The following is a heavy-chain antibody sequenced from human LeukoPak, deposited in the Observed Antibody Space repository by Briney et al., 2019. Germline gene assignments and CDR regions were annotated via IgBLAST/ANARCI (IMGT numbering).Heavy chain of an antibody. CDR2: ISSSSSYI. J-gene: IGHJ1*01. CDR3: ARVYCSSTSCYRTPVGYFQH. V-gene: IGHV3-21*01. D-gene: IGHD2-2*01. Sequence: PGGSLRLSCAASGFTFSSYSMNWVRQAPGKGLEWVSSISSSSSYIYYADSVKGRFTISRDNAKNSLYLQMNGLRAEDTAVYYCARVYCSSTSCYRTPVGYFQHWGQGTLVTVSS. CDR1: GFTFSSYS.